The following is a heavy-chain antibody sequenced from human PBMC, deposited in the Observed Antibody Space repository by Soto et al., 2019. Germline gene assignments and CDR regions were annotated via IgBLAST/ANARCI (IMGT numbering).Heavy chain of an antibody. J-gene: IGHJ4*02. D-gene: IGHD4-17*01. V-gene: IGHV4-34*01. CDR2: INHSGST. Sequence: PSETLSLTCAVYGGSFSGYYWSWIRQPPGKGLEWIGEINHSGSTNYNPSLKSRVTISVDTSKNQFSLKLSSVTAADTAVYYCARIHYGDYVKIDYWGQGTLVTVSS. CDR1: GGSFSGYY. CDR3: ARIHYGDYVKIDY.